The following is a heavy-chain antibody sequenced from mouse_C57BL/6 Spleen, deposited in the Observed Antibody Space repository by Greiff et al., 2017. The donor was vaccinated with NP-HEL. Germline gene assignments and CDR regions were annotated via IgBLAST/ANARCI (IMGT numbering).Heavy chain of an antibody. V-gene: IGHV10-1*01. CDR2: IRSKSNNYAT. CDR1: GFSFNTYA. D-gene: IGHD2-4*01. Sequence: EVQGVESGGGLVQPKGSLKLSCAASGFSFNTYAMNWVRQAPGKGLEWVARIRSKSNNYATYYAVSVKDRFTISRDDSESMLYLKMNNLKTEDTAMYYCVSDYDYDGGFAYWGQGTLVTVSA. CDR3: VSDYDYDGGFAY. J-gene: IGHJ3*01.